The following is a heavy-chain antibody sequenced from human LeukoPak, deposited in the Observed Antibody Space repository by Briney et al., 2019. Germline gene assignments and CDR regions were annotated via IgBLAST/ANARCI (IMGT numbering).Heavy chain of an antibody. CDR1: GFTFSNYD. CDR3: ARDGYSYGLDY. V-gene: IGHV3-66*01. J-gene: IGHJ4*02. CDR2: IYSGGST. D-gene: IGHD5-18*01. Sequence: PGGSLRLSCAASGFTFSNYDMSWVRQAPGKGLEWVSVIYSGGSTYYADSVKGRFTISRDNSKNTLYLQMNSLRAEDTAVYYCARDGYSYGLDYWGQGTLVTVSS.